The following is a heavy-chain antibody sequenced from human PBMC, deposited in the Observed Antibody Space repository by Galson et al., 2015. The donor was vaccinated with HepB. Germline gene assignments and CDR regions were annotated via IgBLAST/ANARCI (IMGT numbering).Heavy chain of an antibody. V-gene: IGHV3-43D*03. CDR1: GFRFEHYT. J-gene: IGHJ6*02. Sequence: SLRLSCAASGFRFEHYTMHWVRQIPGKSLEWLSFITWDGKTTSYADFARGRFIISRDNNKNSLYLEMKSLRVDDTALYYCAKDYFDSSGGTYYYYGMDAWGPGTTVTVAS. CDR2: ITWDGKTT. CDR3: AKDYFDSSGGTYYYYGMDA. D-gene: IGHD3-22*01.